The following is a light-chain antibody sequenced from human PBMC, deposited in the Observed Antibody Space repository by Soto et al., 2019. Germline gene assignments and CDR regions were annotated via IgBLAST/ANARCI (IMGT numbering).Light chain of an antibody. V-gene: IGKV3-20*01. J-gene: IGKJ1*01. CDR2: GAS. CDR3: QQYGSSGT. CDR1: QSISSTY. Sequence: DSVFAVSRDPLCVSRGERATLSYGASQSISSTYFTCYQQKPGQAPRLLIYGASNRATGIPDRFSGSGSGTDFTLTISRLEPEDFAMYYCQQYGSSGTFGQGTKVDIK.